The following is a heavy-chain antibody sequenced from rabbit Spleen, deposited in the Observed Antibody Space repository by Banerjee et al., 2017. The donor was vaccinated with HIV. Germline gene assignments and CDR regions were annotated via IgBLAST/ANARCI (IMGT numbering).Heavy chain of an antibody. Sequence: QEQLTETGGGLVQPGGSLTLACTASGVSFSISSYMCWVRQAPGKGLEWIACIDAGSSGFTYFATWAKGRFAISKTSSTTVTLQMTSLTAADTATYFCARDVGTSFSTYGMDLWGPGTLVTVS. J-gene: IGHJ6*01. CDR2: IDAGSSGFT. CDR1: GVSFSISSY. V-gene: IGHV1S45*01. D-gene: IGHD8-1*01. CDR3: ARDVGTSFSTYGMDL.